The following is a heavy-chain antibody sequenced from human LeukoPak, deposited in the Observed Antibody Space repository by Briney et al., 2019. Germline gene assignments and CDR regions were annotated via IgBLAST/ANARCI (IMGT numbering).Heavy chain of an antibody. CDR3: ARVSVSGYSYALDF. CDR1: GGSISSYY. CDR2: MYYSGST. D-gene: IGHD5-18*01. V-gene: IGHV4-59*01. Sequence: PSETLSLTCTVPGGSISSYYWSWIRQPPGKGLEWIGYMYYSGSTNYNPSLKSRVTMSVDTSKKQFSLKLSSVTAADTAVYYCARVSVSGYSYALDFWGQGTLVTVSS. J-gene: IGHJ4*02.